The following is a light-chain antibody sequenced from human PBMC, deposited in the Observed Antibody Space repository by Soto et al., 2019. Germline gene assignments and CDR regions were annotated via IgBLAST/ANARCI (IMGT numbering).Light chain of an antibody. Sequence: PGARATLSCRASQSVSRRFLAWYQQKPGQAPRVLIYGASSRATGIPDRFSGSGSGTDFTLIISRLEPEDFAMYYCQQYDSSRTFGQGTKVEMK. CDR1: QSVSRRF. CDR3: QQYDSSRT. V-gene: IGKV3-20*01. CDR2: GAS. J-gene: IGKJ1*01.